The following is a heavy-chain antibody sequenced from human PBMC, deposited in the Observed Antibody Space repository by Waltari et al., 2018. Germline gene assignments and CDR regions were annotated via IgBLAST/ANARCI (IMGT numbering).Heavy chain of an antibody. CDR1: GGSISSSSYY. D-gene: IGHD6-6*01. V-gene: IGHV4-39*07. CDR3: AREYSSSSSLDY. Sequence: QLQLQESGPGLVKPSETLSLTCTVSGGSISSSSYYWGWIRQPPGKGLEWIGSIYYSGRTYYNPALKSRVTISVDTSKNQFSLKLSSVTAADTAVYYCAREYSSSSSLDYWGQGTLVTVSS. J-gene: IGHJ4*02. CDR2: IYYSGRT.